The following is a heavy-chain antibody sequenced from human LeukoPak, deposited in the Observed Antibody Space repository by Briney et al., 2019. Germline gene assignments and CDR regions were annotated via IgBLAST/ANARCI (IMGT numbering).Heavy chain of an antibody. CDR3: ARDPGRHFDL. V-gene: IGHV4-59*01. CDR1: GGSISRYY. Sequence: SETVSLTCTVSGGSISRYYWSWIRQPPGKGLEWIGYIYYSGSTNYNPSLKSRVTISVDTSKNQFSLKLSSVTAADTAVYYCARDPGRHFDLWGRGTLVTVSS. J-gene: IGHJ2*01. CDR2: IYYSGST.